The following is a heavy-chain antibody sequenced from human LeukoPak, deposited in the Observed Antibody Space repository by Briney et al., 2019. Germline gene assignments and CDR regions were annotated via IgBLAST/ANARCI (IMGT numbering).Heavy chain of an antibody. CDR2: IYYSGST. CDR1: GGSISSYY. J-gene: IGHJ5*01. CDR3: ARLSLFWELSWFDS. D-gene: IGHD3-10*01. V-gene: IGHV4-59*01. Sequence: PSETLSLTCTVSGGSISSYYWSWLRQPPGKGLEWIGYIYYSGSTNYNPSLKSRVTISVDTSKNQFSLKLSSVTAADTAVYYCARLSLFWELSWFDSWGQGTLVTVSS.